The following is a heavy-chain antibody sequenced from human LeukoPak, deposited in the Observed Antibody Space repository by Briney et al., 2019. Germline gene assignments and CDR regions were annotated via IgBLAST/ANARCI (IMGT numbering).Heavy chain of an antibody. CDR3: AREIPPNCSSTSCYKKKGAYFDY. J-gene: IGHJ4*02. CDR2: IYTSGST. CDR1: GGSISSYY. V-gene: IGHV4-4*07. Sequence: SETLSLTCTVSGGSISSYYWSWIRQPAGKGLEWIGRIYTSGSTNYNPSLKSRVTMSVDTSKNQFSLKLSSVTAADTAVYYCAREIPPNCSSTSCYKKKGAYFDYWGQGTLVTVSS. D-gene: IGHD2-2*02.